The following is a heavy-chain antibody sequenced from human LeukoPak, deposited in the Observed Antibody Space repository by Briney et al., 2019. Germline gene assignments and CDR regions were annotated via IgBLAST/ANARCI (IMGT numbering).Heavy chain of an antibody. J-gene: IGHJ4*02. CDR1: GGSISSSSYY. CDR2: IYYSGST. V-gene: IGHV4-39*02. D-gene: IGHD3-3*01. Sequence: PSETLSLTCTVSGGSISSSSYYWGWIRQPPGKGLEWIGSIYYSGSTYYNPSLKSRVTISVDTSKNQFSLKLSSVTAADTAVYYCARELCYDFWSGYTYYFDYWGQGTLVTVSS. CDR3: ARELCYDFWSGYTYYFDY.